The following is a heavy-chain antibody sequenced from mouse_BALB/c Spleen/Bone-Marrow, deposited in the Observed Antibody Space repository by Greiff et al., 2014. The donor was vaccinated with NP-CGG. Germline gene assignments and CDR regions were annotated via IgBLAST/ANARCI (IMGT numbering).Heavy chain of an antibody. CDR1: GYTFSSYW. CDR3: VFRRDYDGYFDV. CDR2: ILPGSGTT. V-gene: IGHV1-9*01. D-gene: IGHD2-4*01. J-gene: IGHJ1*01. Sequence: QVQLKQSGAELMKPGASVKISCKATGYTFSSYWIDWVKQRPGHGLEWIGEILPGSGTTNYNENFKGKATFTADTSSNTSYMQLSSLTSEDSAVNYCVFRRDYDGYFDVWGAGTTLTVSS.